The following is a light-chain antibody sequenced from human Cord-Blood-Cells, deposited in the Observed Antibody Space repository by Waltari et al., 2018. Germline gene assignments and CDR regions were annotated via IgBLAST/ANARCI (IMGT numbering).Light chain of an antibody. V-gene: IGKV3-11*01. CDR2: DAS. J-gene: IGKJ1*01. CDR3: QQRSNWPPT. Sequence: EIVLTHSPATLSLSPGERATLSCRASQCVSSYLAWYQQKPGQAPRLLIYDASNRATGIPARFSGSGSGTDFTLTISSLEPEDFAVYYCQQRSNWPPTFGQGTKVEIK. CDR1: QCVSSY.